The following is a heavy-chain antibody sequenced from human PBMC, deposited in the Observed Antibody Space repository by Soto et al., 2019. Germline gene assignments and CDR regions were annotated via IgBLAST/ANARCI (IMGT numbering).Heavy chain of an antibody. CDR2: ISASGDAT. J-gene: IGHJ4*02. Sequence: EVQLLESGGGLVQPGGSLRLSCAASGFTFRSTALGWVRQAPGKGLAWVSAISASGDATYYADSLKGRFTISKDNSKNTLYLQMNSLRPDDTAVYYCAKDHEGIAVAGTENDYWGQGTLVTVSS. CDR1: GFTFRSTA. V-gene: IGHV3-23*01. D-gene: IGHD6-19*01. CDR3: AKDHEGIAVAGTENDY.